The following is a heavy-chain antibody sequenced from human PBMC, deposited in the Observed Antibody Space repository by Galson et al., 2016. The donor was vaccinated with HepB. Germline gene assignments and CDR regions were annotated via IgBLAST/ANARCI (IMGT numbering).Heavy chain of an antibody. D-gene: IGHD3/OR15-3a*01. CDR1: GFTFSNYG. V-gene: IGHV3-21*01. J-gene: IGHJ4*02. CDR2: ISSDSRYK. CDR3: ARSGWTGNFDY. Sequence: SLRLSCAASGFTFSNYGMHWVRQTPGKGLEWVSSISSDSRYKFYADSLKGRFTISRDNAKNSLYLQVNSLRAEDTGVYYCARSGWTGNFDYWGQGTLVTVSS.